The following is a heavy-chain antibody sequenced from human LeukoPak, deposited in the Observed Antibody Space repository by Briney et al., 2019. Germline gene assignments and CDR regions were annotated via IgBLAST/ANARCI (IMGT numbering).Heavy chain of an antibody. CDR1: GGTFSSYT. D-gene: IGHD4-23*01. J-gene: IGHJ4*02. Sequence: SVKVSCKASGGTFSSYTFNWVRQAPGQGLEWMGGITPIFGTAKYAQNFQGRVTITAVESMSTAYMELSSLKSEDTAVYYCTRGWLAETTVVTPYNYWGQGTLVTVSS. CDR3: TRGWLAETTVVTPYNY. CDR2: ITPIFGTA. V-gene: IGHV1-69*13.